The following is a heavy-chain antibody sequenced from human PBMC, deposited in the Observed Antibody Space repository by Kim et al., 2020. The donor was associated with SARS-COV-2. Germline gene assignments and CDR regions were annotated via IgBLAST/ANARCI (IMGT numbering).Heavy chain of an antibody. CDR3: TTLISAAGRGF. CDR2: T. V-gene: IGHV3-15*01. D-gene: IGHD6-13*01. Sequence: TDYAASVKDRFTISRYYSKSTLYLQMNSLKTEGTAVYYCTTLISAAGRGFWGQGTLVTVSS. J-gene: IGHJ4*02.